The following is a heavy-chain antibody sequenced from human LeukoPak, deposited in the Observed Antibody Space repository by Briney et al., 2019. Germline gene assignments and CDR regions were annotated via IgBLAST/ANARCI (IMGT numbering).Heavy chain of an antibody. CDR3: ARPYLEWSLKFYMDV. D-gene: IGHD3-3*02. Sequence: GGSLRLSCAASGFTFNSYSMHWVRQAPGKGLEWVAHISYDGSSKYNEDSVKGRFTISRDDSKNTLYLQMNSLRAEDTAVYYCARPYLEWSLKFYMDVWGKGTTVTVSS. CDR2: ISYDGSSK. CDR1: GFTFNSYS. V-gene: IGHV3-30*04. J-gene: IGHJ6*03.